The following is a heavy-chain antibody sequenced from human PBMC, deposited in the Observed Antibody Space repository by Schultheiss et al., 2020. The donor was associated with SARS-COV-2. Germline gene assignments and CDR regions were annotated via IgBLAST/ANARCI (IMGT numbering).Heavy chain of an antibody. CDR3: ARAGQNWNYVGCLDY. Sequence: GGSLRLSCAASGFTFSSYDMHWVRQATGKGLEWVSAIGTAGDTYYPGSVKGRFTISRDNSKNTLYLQMNSLRAEDTAVYYCARAGQNWNYVGCLDYWGQGTLVTVSS. D-gene: IGHD1-7*01. CDR1: GFTFSSYD. V-gene: IGHV3-13*01. CDR2: IGTAGDT. J-gene: IGHJ4*02.